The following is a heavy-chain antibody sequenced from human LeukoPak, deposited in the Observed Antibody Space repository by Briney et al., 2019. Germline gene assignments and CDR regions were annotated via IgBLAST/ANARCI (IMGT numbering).Heavy chain of an antibody. V-gene: IGHV4-38-2*01. CDR2: IYHSGST. CDR1: GYSISSGYY. CDR3: ASVGVTGD. D-gene: IGHD2-21*02. Sequence: PSETLSLTCAVSGYSISSGYYWGWIRQPPGKGLERIGSIYHSGSTYYNPSLKSRVTISVDTSKNQFSLKLSSVTAADTAVYYCASVGVTGDWGQGTLVTVSS. J-gene: IGHJ4*02.